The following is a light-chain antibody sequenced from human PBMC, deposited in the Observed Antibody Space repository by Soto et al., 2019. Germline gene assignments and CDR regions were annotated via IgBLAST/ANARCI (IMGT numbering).Light chain of an antibody. Sequence: QSALTQPASVSGFPGQSITISCTGTSSDVGSYNLVSWYQQHPGKAPKLMIFEGSKRPSGVSNRFSGSKSGNTASLTISGLQAEDEADYYCCSYAGSSTPHYVFGTGTKVTVL. J-gene: IGLJ1*01. CDR3: CSYAGSSTPHYV. CDR1: SSDVGSYNL. V-gene: IGLV2-23*01. CDR2: EGS.